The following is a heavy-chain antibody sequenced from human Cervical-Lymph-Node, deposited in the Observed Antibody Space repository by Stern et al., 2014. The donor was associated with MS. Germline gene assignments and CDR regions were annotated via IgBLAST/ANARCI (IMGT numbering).Heavy chain of an antibody. D-gene: IGHD4-17*01. V-gene: IGHV1-2*02. CDR1: GYTFTDYY. CDR3: ARTKTVTTYYGMDV. J-gene: IGHJ6*02. Sequence: VQLVESGAEVKKPGASVKVSCKASGYTFTDYYLHWVRQAPGQGLEWMGGINPVHGSTNNAQKFQGRVTMTRDTAISTAYMELSRLTSDDTAVYYCARTKTVTTYYGMDVWGQGTTVTVSS. CDR2: INPVHGST.